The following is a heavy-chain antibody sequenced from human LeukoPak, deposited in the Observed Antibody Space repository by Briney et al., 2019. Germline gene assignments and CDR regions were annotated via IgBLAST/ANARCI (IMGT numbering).Heavy chain of an antibody. Sequence: NPSETLSLTCTVSGDSISSSNCYWGWIRQPPGKGLEWLGSIYFSGGTYYNASLKSRVTISVDTSKNQFSLKLSSVTAADTAVYYCARQTGSGLFSLPGGQGTLVTVSS. CDR3: ARQTGSGLFSLP. V-gene: IGHV4-39*01. CDR2: IYFSGGT. J-gene: IGHJ4*02. CDR1: GDSISSSNCY. D-gene: IGHD3-10*01.